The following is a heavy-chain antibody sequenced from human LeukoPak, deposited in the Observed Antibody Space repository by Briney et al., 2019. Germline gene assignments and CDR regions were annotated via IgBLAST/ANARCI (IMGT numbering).Heavy chain of an antibody. D-gene: IGHD4-11*01. J-gene: IGHJ6*03. V-gene: IGHV3-30*02. Sequence: PGGSLRLSCAASGFTFSSYGMHWVRQAPGKGLEWVAFIRYDGSNKYYADSVRGRFTISRDNSKNTLYLQMNSLRAEDTAVYYCARARDSRGRTTLVGYYYYYMDVWGKGTTVTVSS. CDR3: ARARDSRGRTTLVGYYYYYMDV. CDR2: IRYDGSNK. CDR1: GFTFSSYG.